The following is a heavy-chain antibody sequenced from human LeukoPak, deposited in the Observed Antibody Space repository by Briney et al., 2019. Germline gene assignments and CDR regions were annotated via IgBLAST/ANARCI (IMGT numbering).Heavy chain of an antibody. J-gene: IGHJ4*02. CDR1: GFTFSSYA. V-gene: IGHV3-30*04. Sequence: GRSLRLSCAASGFTFSSYAMHWVRQAPGKGLEWVAVISYDGSNKYYADSVKGRFTISRDNSKNTLYLQMNSLRAEDTAVYYCARDRNVATHRLDYWGQGTLVTVSS. D-gene: IGHD3-16*01. CDR3: ARDRNVATHRLDY. CDR2: ISYDGSNK.